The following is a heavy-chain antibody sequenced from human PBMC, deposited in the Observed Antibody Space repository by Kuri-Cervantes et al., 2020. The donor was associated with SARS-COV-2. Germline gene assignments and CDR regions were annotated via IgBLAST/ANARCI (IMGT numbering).Heavy chain of an antibody. CDR3: VRDGDHWNFDY. CDR1: GFTFSGHW. V-gene: IGHV3-74*01. CDR2: INPDGSYT. J-gene: IGHJ4*02. D-gene: IGHD1-1*01. Sequence: LSLTCAASGFTFSGHWIHWVRQAPGKGLVWVSRINPDGSYTNNADSVKGRFTLSRDNAKNMLFLQMNSLRAEETAVYYCVRDGDHWNFDYWGQGTLVTVSS.